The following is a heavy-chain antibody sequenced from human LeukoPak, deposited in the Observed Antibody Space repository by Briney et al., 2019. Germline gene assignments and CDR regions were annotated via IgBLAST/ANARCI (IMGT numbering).Heavy chain of an antibody. CDR1: GYTFTSYD. CDR2: MNRNSGNT. V-gene: IGHV1-8*01. D-gene: IGHD1-20*01. Sequence: ASVKVSCKASGYTFTSYDINWVRQATGQGLEWMGWMNRNSGNTGYAQKFQGRVTMTRNTSISTAYMELSSLRSEDTAVYYCARGQRITGYALHYWGQGTLVTVSS. CDR3: ARGQRITGYALHY. J-gene: IGHJ4*02.